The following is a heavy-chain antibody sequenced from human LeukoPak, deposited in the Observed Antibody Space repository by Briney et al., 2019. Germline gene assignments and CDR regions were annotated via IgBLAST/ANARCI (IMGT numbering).Heavy chain of an antibody. D-gene: IGHD6-13*01. CDR2: ISWNSGSI. Sequence: PGGSLRLSCAASGFTFDDYAMHWVRQAPGKGLEWVSGISWNSGSIVYADSVKGRFTISRDNAKNSLYLQMNSLRAEDTALYYCARGQQLVIWRDWFDPWGQRTLVTVSS. J-gene: IGHJ5*02. CDR1: GFTFDDYA. V-gene: IGHV3-9*01. CDR3: ARGQQLVIWRDWFDP.